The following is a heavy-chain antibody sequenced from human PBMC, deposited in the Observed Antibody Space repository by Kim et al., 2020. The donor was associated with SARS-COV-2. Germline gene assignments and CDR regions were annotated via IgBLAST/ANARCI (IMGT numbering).Heavy chain of an antibody. Sequence: GGSLRLSCAASGFTFSTYAMNWVRQASGKGLEWVSSVSRSTSGTYYADSVKGRFTISRDNSKNTLYLQMDSLRAEDTAVYYCAKSVKSDTAVAEYYHYG. CDR1: GFTFSTYA. V-gene: IGHV3-23*01. CDR2: VSRSTSGT. J-gene: IGHJ6*01. CDR3: AKSVKSDTAVAEYYHYG. D-gene: IGHD5-18*01.